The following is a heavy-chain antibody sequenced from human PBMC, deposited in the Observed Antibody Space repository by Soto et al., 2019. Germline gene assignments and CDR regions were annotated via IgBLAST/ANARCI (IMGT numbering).Heavy chain of an antibody. D-gene: IGHD3-3*01. V-gene: IGHV3-30*18. CDR1: GFTFSSYG. J-gene: IGHJ6*02. CDR3: AKDGALFLEWLPYYYGMDV. CDR2: ISYDGSNK. Sequence: QVQLVESGGGVVQPGRSLRLSCAASGFTFSSYGMHWVRQAPGKGLEWVAVISYDGSNKYYADSVKGRFTISRDNSKNTLYLQMNSLGAEDTAVYYCAKDGALFLEWLPYYYGMDVWGQGTTVTVSS.